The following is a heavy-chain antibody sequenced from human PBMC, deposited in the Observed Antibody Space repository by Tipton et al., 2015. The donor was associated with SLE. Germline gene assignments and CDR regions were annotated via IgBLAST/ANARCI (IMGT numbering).Heavy chain of an antibody. CDR1: GYTFTDYY. CDR2: INTNTGNP. CDR3: ATRGKWWYLDAFDI. D-gene: IGHD2-15*01. V-gene: IGHV7-4-1*02. Sequence: QLVQSGAEVKKPGASVEVSCKASGYTFTDYYIHWVRQAPGQGLEWMGWINTNTGNPTYAQGFTGRFVFSLDTSVSTAYLQISSLKAEDTAVYYCATRGKWWYLDAFDIWGQGTMVTVSS. J-gene: IGHJ3*02.